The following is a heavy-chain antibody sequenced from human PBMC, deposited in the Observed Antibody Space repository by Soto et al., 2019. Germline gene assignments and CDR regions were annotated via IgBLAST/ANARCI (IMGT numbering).Heavy chain of an antibody. Sequence: EVHLLESGGGLVQPGGSLRLSCAASGFTFSSCAMSWVRQAPGRGLEWVSAITGGGGSTYYADSVKGRFTISRDNSKNTLYLQVNSLRGEDTAVYSCAKESGVLQWLVRGSFDYWGQGALVTVSS. CDR2: ITGGGGST. V-gene: IGHV3-23*01. CDR3: AKESGVLQWLVRGSFDY. D-gene: IGHD6-19*01. CDR1: GFTFSSCA. J-gene: IGHJ4*02.